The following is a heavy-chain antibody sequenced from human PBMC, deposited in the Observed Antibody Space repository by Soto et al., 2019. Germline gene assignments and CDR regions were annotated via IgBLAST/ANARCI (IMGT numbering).Heavy chain of an antibody. J-gene: IGHJ4*02. CDR2: IIPIFGTA. CDR1: GGTFSSYA. CDR3: AREGIAVAGTGFDY. V-gene: IGHV1-69*13. D-gene: IGHD6-19*01. Sequence: GASVKVSCKASGGTFSSYAISWVRQAPGQGLEWMGGIIPIFGTANYAQKFQGRVTITADESTSTAYIELSSLRSEDTAVYYCAREGIAVAGTGFDYWGQGTLVTVSS.